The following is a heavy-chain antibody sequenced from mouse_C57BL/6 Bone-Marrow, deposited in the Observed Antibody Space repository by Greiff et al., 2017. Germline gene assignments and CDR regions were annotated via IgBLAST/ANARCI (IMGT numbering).Heavy chain of an antibody. CDR1: GYTFTSYG. CDR3: ARWGNPYYFDY. V-gene: IGHV1-81*01. Sequence: VKLQQSGAELARPGASVKLSCKASGYTFTSYGISWVKQRTGQGLEWIGEIYPRSGNTYYNEKFKGKATLTADKSSSTAYMELRSLTSEDSAVXFCARWGNPYYFDYWGQGTTLTVSS. J-gene: IGHJ2*01. CDR2: IYPRSGNT. D-gene: IGHD2-1*01.